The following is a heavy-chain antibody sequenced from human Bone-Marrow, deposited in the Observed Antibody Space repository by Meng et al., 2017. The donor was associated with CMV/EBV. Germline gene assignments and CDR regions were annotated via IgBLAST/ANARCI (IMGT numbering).Heavy chain of an antibody. D-gene: IGHD6-13*01. J-gene: IGHJ4*02. CDR2: ISSSGGYP. Sequence: ASGFTFSSYAMRWVRHAPGKGLAWVSVISSSGGYPYYADSVKGRFTISRDNSKNTLYLQMDSLRAEDTAVYYCAKKGKYSSSWTDYWGQGILVTVSS. CDR1: GFTFSSYA. CDR3: AKKGKYSSSWTDY. V-gene: IGHV3-23*01.